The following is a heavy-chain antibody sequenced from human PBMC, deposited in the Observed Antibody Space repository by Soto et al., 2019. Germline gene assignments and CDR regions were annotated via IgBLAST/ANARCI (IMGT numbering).Heavy chain of an antibody. J-gene: IGHJ6*02. CDR2: INHSGST. CDR1: GGSFSCYY. D-gene: IGHD6-13*01. V-gene: IGHV4-34*01. Sequence: SETLSLTCAVYGGSFSCYYWSWIRQPPGKGLEWIGEINHSGSTNYNPSLKSRVTISVDTSKNQFSLKLSSVTAADTAVYYCARGLRVAAVIYMGYYYYGMDVWGQGTTVTV. CDR3: ARGLRVAAVIYMGYYYYGMDV.